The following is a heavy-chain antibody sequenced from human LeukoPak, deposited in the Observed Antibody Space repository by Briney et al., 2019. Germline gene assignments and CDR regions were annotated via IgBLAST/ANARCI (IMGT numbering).Heavy chain of an antibody. Sequence: ASVKVSCKASGYTFTGYYMHWVRQAPGQGLEWMGWINPNSGGTNYAQKFQGRVTMTRDTSISTAYMELNRLRSDDTAVYYCARDRLLWFGELNYYYYYMDVWGKGTTVTVSS. V-gene: IGHV1-2*02. J-gene: IGHJ6*03. D-gene: IGHD3-10*01. CDR1: GYTFTGYY. CDR3: ARDRLLWFGELNYYYYYMDV. CDR2: INPNSGGT.